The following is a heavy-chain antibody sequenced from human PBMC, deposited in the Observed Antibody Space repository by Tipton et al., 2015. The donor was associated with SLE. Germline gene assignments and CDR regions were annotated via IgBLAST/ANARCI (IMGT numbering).Heavy chain of an antibody. Sequence: TLSLTCAVSGYSISSGYYWGWIRQPPGKGLEWIGSIYHSGSTYYNPSLKSRVTISVDTSKNQFSLKLSSVTAADTAVYYCATGGFGELLSIDYWGQGTLVTVSS. V-gene: IGHV4-38-2*01. CDR1: GYSISSGYY. J-gene: IGHJ4*02. CDR2: IYHSGST. D-gene: IGHD3-10*01. CDR3: ATGGFGELLSIDY.